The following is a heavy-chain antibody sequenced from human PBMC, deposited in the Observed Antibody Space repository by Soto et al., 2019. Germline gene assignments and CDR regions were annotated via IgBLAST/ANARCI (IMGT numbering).Heavy chain of an antibody. V-gene: IGHV6-1*01. CDR3: ARAQHDSSDYYYGMDV. Sequence: SHTLSLTCAISGYSVSSNSAALNWIRQSPSRGLEWLGRTYYRSKWYNDYAVSVKSRITISPDTSKNQFSLQLNSVTPEDTAVYYCARAQHDSSDYYYGMDVWGQGTTVTVSS. CDR1: GYSVSSNSAA. CDR2: TYYRSKWYN. D-gene: IGHD2-21*02. J-gene: IGHJ6*02.